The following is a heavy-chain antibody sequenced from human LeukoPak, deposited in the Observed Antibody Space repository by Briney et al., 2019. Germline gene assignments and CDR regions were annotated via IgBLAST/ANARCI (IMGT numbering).Heavy chain of an antibody. CDR3: AADLRYNWNIDY. J-gene: IGHJ4*02. CDR1: GFTFTSSA. Sequence: AASVKVSCKASGFTFTSSAVQWVRQARGQRLEWIGWIVVGSGNTNYAQKFQERVTITRDMSTSTAYMELSSLRSEDTAVYYCAADLRYNWNIDYWGQGTLVTVSS. V-gene: IGHV1-58*01. CDR2: IVVGSGNT. D-gene: IGHD1/OR15-1a*01.